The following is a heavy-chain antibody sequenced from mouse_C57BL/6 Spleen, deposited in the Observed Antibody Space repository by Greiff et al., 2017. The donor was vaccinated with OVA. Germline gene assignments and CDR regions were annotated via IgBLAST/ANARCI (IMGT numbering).Heavy chain of an antibody. J-gene: IGHJ2*01. CDR1: GYTFTDYE. CDR3: TRPGPRNYFDY. V-gene: IGHV1-15*01. D-gene: IGHD3-1*01. Sequence: QVQLKESGAELVRPGASVTLSCKASGYTFTDYEMHWVKQTPVHGLEWIGAIDPETGGTDYNQKFKGKAILTADKSSSTAYMELRSLTSEDSAVYYCTRPGPRNYFDYWGQGTTLTVSS. CDR2: IDPETGGT.